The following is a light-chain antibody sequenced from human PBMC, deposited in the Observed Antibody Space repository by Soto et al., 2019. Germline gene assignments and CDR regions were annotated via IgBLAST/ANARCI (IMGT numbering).Light chain of an antibody. J-gene: IGLJ3*02. CDR1: SSDVGGYNY. Sequence: QSALTQSASVSGSPGQSITISCTGTSSDVGGYNYVSWYQQHPGKAPKLIIYDVSNRPSGVSTRFSGSKSGNTASLTISGLQAEDDADYSCSLYTSTNTWVFGGGTQLTVL. V-gene: IGLV2-14*01. CDR2: DVS. CDR3: SLYTSTNTWV.